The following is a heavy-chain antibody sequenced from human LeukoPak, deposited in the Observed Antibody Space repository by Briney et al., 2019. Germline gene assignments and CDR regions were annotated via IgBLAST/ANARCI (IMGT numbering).Heavy chain of an antibody. Sequence: KSSETLSLTCAVSNDSFSSHYWTWIRQPPGKGLEWIGYISYIGSTNYNPSLKSRVTISIDTSKNQFSLKLTSVTAADTAVYYCARDLVTVTKGFDIWGQGTMVSVSS. D-gene: IGHD4-17*01. CDR3: ARDLVTVTKGFDI. V-gene: IGHV4-59*11. J-gene: IGHJ3*02. CDR2: ISYIGST. CDR1: NDSFSSHY.